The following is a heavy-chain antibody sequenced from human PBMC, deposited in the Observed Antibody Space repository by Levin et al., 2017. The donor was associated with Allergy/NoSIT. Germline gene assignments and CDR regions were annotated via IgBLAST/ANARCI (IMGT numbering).Heavy chain of an antibody. J-gene: IGHJ3*02. CDR2: INPNSGGT. V-gene: IGHV1-2*02. CDR1: GYTFTGYY. CDR3: AREGGYSSSWRHDAFDI. Sequence: GESLKISCKASGYTFTGYYMHWVRQAPGQGLEWMGWINPNSGGTNYAQKFQGRVTMTRDTSISTAYMELSRLRSDDTAVYYCAREGGYSSSWRHDAFDIWGQGTMVTVSS. D-gene: IGHD6-13*01.